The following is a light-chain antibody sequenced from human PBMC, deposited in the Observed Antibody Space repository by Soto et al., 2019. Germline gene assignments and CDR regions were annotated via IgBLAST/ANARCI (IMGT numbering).Light chain of an antibody. V-gene: IGLV2-11*01. Sequence: QSVLTQPRSGSGSPGQSVTISCTGTSGDVGGYNFVSWYQQHPGKAPTLMIFDVSQRPSGVPDRFSGSKSGNTASLTISGLQADDEADYYCCSYGGSYTWVFGGGTKVTVL. CDR3: CSYGGSYTWV. J-gene: IGLJ3*02. CDR1: SGDVGGYNF. CDR2: DVS.